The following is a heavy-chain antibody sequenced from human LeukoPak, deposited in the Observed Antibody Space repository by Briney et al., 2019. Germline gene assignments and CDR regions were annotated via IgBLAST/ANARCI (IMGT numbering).Heavy chain of an antibody. J-gene: IGHJ5*02. V-gene: IGHV1-18*01. CDR1: GYTFTSYG. Sequence: ASVKVSCKASGYTFTSYGISWVRQAPGQGLEWMGWISAYNGNTNYAQKLQGRVTMTTDTSTSTAYMELSSLRSEDTAVYYCARAYPSNWFDPWGQGTLVTVSS. CDR2: ISAYNGNT. CDR3: ARAYPSNWFDP. D-gene: IGHD2-2*01.